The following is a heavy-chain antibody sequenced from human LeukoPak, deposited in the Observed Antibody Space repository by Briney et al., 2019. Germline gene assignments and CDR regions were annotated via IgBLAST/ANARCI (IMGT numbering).Heavy chain of an antibody. V-gene: IGHV5-51*01. CDR1: GSSFASYW. D-gene: IGHD3-22*01. J-gene: IGHJ4*02. Sequence: GESLKISCKGSGSSFASYWIGWVRQMPGKGLEGMGIINPGDSDTRYSPSFQGQVPISADKSISTAHLQWSSLKASDTAMYYCARLDSGGYYYAGYWGQGTLVTVSS. CDR2: INPGDSDT. CDR3: ARLDSGGYYYAGY.